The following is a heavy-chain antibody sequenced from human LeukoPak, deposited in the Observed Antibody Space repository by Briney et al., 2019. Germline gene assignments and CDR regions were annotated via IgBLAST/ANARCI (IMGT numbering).Heavy chain of an antibody. J-gene: IGHJ6*03. CDR3: ARDESQQFTIFGAYYYYMDV. Sequence: GGSLRLSCAASGFTFSTYWMSWVRQAPGKGLEWVVNIKQDGSEKYYVDSVKGRFTISRDNAKNSLYLQMNSLRVEDTAVYYCARDESQQFTIFGAYYYYMDVWGKGTTVTVSS. D-gene: IGHD3-3*01. CDR1: GFTFSTYW. CDR2: IKQDGSEK. V-gene: IGHV3-7*01.